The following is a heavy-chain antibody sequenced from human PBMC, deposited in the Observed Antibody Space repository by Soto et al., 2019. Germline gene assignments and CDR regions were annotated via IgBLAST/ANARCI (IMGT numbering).Heavy chain of an antibody. Sequence: QVQLVQSEGEVKKPGASLKISCRASGYTFTSYAINWVRQAPGQGLEWMGWISAHSGNTNYAQKVQGRVTMTTDTSTSTAYMELRSLRSDDTAIYYCARIAASGIVHDFDFWGQGTLVTVSS. V-gene: IGHV1-18*01. CDR1: GYTFTSYA. CDR2: ISAHSGNT. D-gene: IGHD6-13*01. CDR3: ARIAASGIVHDFDF. J-gene: IGHJ4*02.